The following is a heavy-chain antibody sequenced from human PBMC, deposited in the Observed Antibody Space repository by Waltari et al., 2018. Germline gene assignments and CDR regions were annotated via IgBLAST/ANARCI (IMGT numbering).Heavy chain of an antibody. CDR3: ASVGGGDYYYYYGMDV. D-gene: IGHD2-15*01. CDR1: GGSISSGSYY. Sequence: QVQLQESGPGLVKPSQTLSLTCTVSGGSISSGSYYWSWIRPPAGKGLEWIGYIYTSGSTNYNPSLKSRVTISVDTSKNQFSLKLSSVTAADTAVYYCASVGGGDYYYYYGMDVWGQGTTVTVSS. V-gene: IGHV4-61*09. CDR2: IYTSGST. J-gene: IGHJ6*02.